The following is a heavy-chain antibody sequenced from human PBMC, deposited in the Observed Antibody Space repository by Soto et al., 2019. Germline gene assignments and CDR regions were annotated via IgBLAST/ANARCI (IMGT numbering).Heavy chain of an antibody. Sequence: GGSLRLSCAASGFTFSSYSMNWFRQAPGKGLEWVSYISSSSSTIYYADSVKGRFTISRDNAKNSLYLQMNSLRAEDTAVYYCARDAIAEYPRYMDVWGKGTTVTVSS. D-gene: IGHD6-13*01. CDR2: ISSSSSTI. CDR3: ARDAIAEYPRYMDV. CDR1: GFTFSSYS. V-gene: IGHV3-48*01. J-gene: IGHJ6*03.